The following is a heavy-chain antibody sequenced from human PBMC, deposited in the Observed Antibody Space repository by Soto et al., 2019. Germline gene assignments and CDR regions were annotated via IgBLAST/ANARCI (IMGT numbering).Heavy chain of an antibody. J-gene: IGHJ4*02. V-gene: IGHV3-23*01. CDR1: GFTFSSYA. CDR2: ISGSGVST. CDR3: AKGYCTSSTCSRGYFDF. Sequence: GGSLRLSCAASGFTFSSYAMSWVRQAPGKGLEWVSGISGSGVSTFYADSVKGRFTISRDNSKDTLYLQVNSLRAEDTAVYYCAKGYCTSSTCSRGYFDFWGQGALVTVS. D-gene: IGHD2-2*01.